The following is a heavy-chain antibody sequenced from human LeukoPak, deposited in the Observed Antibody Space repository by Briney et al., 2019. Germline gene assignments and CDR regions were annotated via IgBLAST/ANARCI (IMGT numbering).Heavy chain of an antibody. Sequence: SETLSLTCTVSGGSISSYYWSWIRQPPGKGLEWIGYIYHSGSTYYNPSLKSRVTISVDRSKNQFSLKLSSVTAADTAVYYCARGVGYCSGTSCCNWFDPWGQGTLVTVSS. V-gene: IGHV4-59*12. D-gene: IGHD2-2*01. CDR3: ARGVGYCSGTSCCNWFDP. CDR2: IYHSGST. CDR1: GGSISSYY. J-gene: IGHJ5*02.